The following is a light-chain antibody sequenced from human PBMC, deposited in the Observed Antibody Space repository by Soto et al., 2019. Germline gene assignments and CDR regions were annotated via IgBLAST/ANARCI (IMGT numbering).Light chain of an antibody. J-gene: IGLJ1*01. CDR3: QSYDSSLSGV. CDR2: GNS. V-gene: IGLV1-40*01. Sequence: QSVLTQPPSVSGAPGQRVTISCTGSSSNIGAGYDVHWYQQFLGTAPKLLIYGNSNRPSGVPDRFSGSKSGTSASLAITGLQAEDEADYYCQSYDSSLSGVFGSGTKVTVL. CDR1: SSNIGAGYD.